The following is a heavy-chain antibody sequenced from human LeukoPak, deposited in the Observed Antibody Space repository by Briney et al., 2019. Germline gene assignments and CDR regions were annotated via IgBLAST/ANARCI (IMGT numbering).Heavy chain of an antibody. Sequence: APETLSLTCTVSGGSISSYYWSWIRQPPGKGLEWIGYIYYSGNTNYNPSLKSRVTISIDTSKNQFSLKLSSVTAADTAVYYCARGGYGSGWPYFDYWGQGTLVTVSS. CDR3: ARGGYGSGWPYFDY. CDR2: IYYSGNT. CDR1: GGSISSYY. J-gene: IGHJ4*02. D-gene: IGHD6-19*01. V-gene: IGHV4-59*08.